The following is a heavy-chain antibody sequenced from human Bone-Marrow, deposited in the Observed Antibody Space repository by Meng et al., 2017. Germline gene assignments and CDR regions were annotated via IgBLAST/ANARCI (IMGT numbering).Heavy chain of an antibody. D-gene: IGHD6-13*01. CDR3: AQLGTTDY. CDR2: INIDGSST. J-gene: IGHJ4*02. V-gene: IGHV3-74*01. Sequence: EGQLVECGGGLVQPGGSLRLCCGASGFKLSSYWMHWVRQAPGKGLVWVSRINIDGSSTIYADSVEGRFTISRDNAKNTLYLQMNSLRVDDTAVYYCAQLGTTDYWGQGALVTVSS. CDR1: GFKLSSYW.